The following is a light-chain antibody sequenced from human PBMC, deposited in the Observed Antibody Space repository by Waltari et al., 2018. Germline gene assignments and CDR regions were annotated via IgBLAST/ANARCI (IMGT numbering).Light chain of an antibody. CDR3: SSYAGSSSPRV. CDR2: EGN. J-gene: IGLJ3*02. Sequence: QSALIQPASVSGSPGQSITMSCTETNSAVGTYNLVSWYQQHTGKAPKLMIYEGNKRPSGVSYRFSGSKSGNTASLTISGLQAEDEADYYCSSYAGSSSPRVFGGGTKLTVL. CDR1: NSAVGTYNL. V-gene: IGLV2-23*01.